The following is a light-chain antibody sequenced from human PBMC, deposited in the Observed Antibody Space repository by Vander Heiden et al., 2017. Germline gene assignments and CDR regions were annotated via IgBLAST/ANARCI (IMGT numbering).Light chain of an antibody. V-gene: IGKV1-5*03. Sequence: DIQMTQSPSTLSASVGDRVTITCRASQNINSWLASYQQKPGKAPKLLIYKASSLESGVPSRFSGSGSGTEFTLTISSLQPDDLATYYCQEYNSYLATFGQGTKVELK. J-gene: IGKJ1*01. CDR3: QEYNSYLAT. CDR1: QNINSW. CDR2: KAS.